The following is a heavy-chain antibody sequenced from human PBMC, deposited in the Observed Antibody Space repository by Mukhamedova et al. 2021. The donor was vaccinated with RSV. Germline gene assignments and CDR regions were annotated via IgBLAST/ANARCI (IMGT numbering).Heavy chain of an antibody. Sequence: SPSFQGHVTISADKSISTAYLQWSSLKASDTAMYYCARTPPDQYQLLSGRFDPWGQGTLVTVSS. V-gene: IGHV5-10-1*01. J-gene: IGHJ5*02. CDR3: ARTPPDQYQLLSGRFDP. D-gene: IGHD2-2*01.